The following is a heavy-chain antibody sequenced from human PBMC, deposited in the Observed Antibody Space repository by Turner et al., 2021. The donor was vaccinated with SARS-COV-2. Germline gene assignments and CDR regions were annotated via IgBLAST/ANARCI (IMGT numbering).Heavy chain of an antibody. CDR1: GFTFDDYA. V-gene: IGHV3-9*01. CDR2: ISWNSGSI. CDR3: AKDRWYNWNYFDY. D-gene: IGHD1-20*01. J-gene: IGHJ4*02. Sequence: EVQLVESGGGLVQPGRYLRLSCAASGFTFDDYAMHWVRQAPVKGLECVSGISWNSGSIGYADSVKGRFTISRDNAKNSLYLQMNSLRAEDTALYYCAKDRWYNWNYFDYWGQGTLVTVSS.